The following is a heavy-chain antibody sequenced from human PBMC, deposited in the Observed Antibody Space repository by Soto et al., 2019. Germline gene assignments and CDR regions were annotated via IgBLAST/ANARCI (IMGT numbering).Heavy chain of an antibody. Sequence: GGSLRLSCAASGFTFNSHAMSWVRQAPGKGLEWVSAISGSGGSTYYADSVKGRFTISRDNSKNTLYLQMNSLRAEDTAVYYCAKDPDSSGYYYYAFAIWGQGTMVTVSS. V-gene: IGHV3-23*01. CDR2: ISGSGGST. J-gene: IGHJ3*02. D-gene: IGHD3-22*01. CDR3: AKDPDSSGYYYYAFAI. CDR1: GFTFNSHA.